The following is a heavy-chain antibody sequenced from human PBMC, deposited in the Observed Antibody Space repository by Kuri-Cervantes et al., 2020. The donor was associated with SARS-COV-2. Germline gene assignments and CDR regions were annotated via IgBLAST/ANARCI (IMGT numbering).Heavy chain of an antibody. J-gene: IGHJ4*02. V-gene: IGHV3-23*01. CDR2: ISGSGGST. Sequence: GESLKISCSASGFNLRDYYMTWIRQAPGKGLEWVSAISGSGGSTYYADSVRGRFTISRDNSKNTLYLQMNSLRAEDTAVYYCAKDRVYCSGGSCPLYYWGQGTLVTVSS. CDR1: GFNLRDYY. CDR3: AKDRVYCSGGSCPLYY. D-gene: IGHD2-15*01.